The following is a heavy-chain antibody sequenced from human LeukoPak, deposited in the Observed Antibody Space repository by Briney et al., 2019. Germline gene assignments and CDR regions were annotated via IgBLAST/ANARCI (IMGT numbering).Heavy chain of an antibody. CDR2: ISTSSSTR. CDR3: ARGSGSSWYVHYFDY. D-gene: IGHD6-13*01. CDR1: GFTFSSYS. J-gene: IGHJ4*02. Sequence: GGSLRLSCAASGFTFSSYSMNWVRQAPGKGLEWVSYISTSSSTRYYADSVKGRFTISRDNAKNSLYLQMTSLRAEDTAVYYCARGSGSSWYVHYFDYWGQGTLVNVSS. V-gene: IGHV3-48*01.